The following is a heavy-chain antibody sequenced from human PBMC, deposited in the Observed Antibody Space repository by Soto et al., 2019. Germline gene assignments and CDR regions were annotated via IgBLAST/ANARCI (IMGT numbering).Heavy chain of an antibody. CDR1: GGTFSSYA. CDR2: IIPIFGTA. J-gene: IGHJ4*02. Sequence: GASVKVSCKASGGTFSSYAISWVRQAPGQGLEWMGGIIPIFGTANYAQKFQGRVTITADESTSTAYMELSSLRSEDTAVYYCARIADQQLVLWGQGTLVTVSS. CDR3: ARIADQQLVL. V-gene: IGHV1-69*13. D-gene: IGHD6-13*01.